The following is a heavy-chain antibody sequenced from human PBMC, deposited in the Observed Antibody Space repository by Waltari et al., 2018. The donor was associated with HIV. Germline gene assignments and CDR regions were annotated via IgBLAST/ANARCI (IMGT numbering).Heavy chain of an antibody. CDR2: VSDDGSNK. CDR3: AKDKGGYSYIFDY. J-gene: IGHJ4*02. D-gene: IGHD5-18*01. CDR1: GFTVRSHG. V-gene: IGHV3-30*18. Sequence: QVQLVDSGGGVVQPGRSLRLSCAASGFTVRSHGMPWVRQAPGKGLEWVAVVSDDGSNKYYADSVKGRLTMSRDNSKNTLYLQMNSLRAEDTAVYYCAKDKGGYSYIFDYWGQGTLVTVSS.